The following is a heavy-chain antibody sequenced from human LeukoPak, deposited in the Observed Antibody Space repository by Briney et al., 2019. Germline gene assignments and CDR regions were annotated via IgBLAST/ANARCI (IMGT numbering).Heavy chain of an antibody. D-gene: IGHD6-6*01. CDR3: ARDPPAVAANTYG. Sequence: GGSLRLSCAASGVTVGNNYMNWVRQAPEKGLEWVSLIYSGGSTHYADSVKGRFTISRDNSKNTLYLQMNSLRVDDTAVYYCARDPPAVAANTYGWGQGTLVTVSS. CDR1: GVTVGNNY. V-gene: IGHV3-66*01. J-gene: IGHJ4*02. CDR2: IYSGGST.